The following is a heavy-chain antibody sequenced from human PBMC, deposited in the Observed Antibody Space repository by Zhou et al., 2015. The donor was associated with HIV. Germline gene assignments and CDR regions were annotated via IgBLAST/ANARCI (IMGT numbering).Heavy chain of an antibody. J-gene: IGHJ5*02. D-gene: IGHD2-2*01. CDR3: ARLYCSTTSCMGGYNWFDP. Sequence: QVQLVQSGAELKKPGASVKVSCKASGYTFTTFGISWVRQAPGQGLQWMGWIRSSDGDTNYAQNLQGRVSMTTDPSTTTVYMELRSLRSDDSAVYYCARLYCSTTSCMGGYNWFDPWGQGTLVTVSS. CDR1: GYTFTTFG. CDR2: IRSSDGDT. V-gene: IGHV1-18*01.